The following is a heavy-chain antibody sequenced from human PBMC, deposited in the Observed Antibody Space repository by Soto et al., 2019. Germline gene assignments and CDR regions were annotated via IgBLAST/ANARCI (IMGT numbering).Heavy chain of an antibody. CDR2: ISYDGSNK. D-gene: IGHD1-26*01. V-gene: IGHV3-30*03. J-gene: IGHJ4*02. CDR3: ATYSGKYQGPNDY. CDR1: GFTFSHYG. Sequence: QVQLVESGGGVGKPGRSLRLSCAAHGFTFSHYGIYWVRQAPGKGQEWLADISYDGSNKHYADSVKGRFTVSRDHSKNTLYLQMNSLRAEDTAVYFCATYSGKYQGPNDYCGQGTGVTVSS.